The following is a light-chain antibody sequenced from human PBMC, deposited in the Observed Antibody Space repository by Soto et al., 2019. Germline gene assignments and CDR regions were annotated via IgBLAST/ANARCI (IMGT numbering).Light chain of an antibody. CDR3: MQTLQTPFT. J-gene: IGKJ3*01. CDR2: LGS. Sequence: DIVMTQSPLSLPVTPGEPASLSCRYSQSLLHSNGYKYLDWYVQKAGQSPQLLIYLGSHRASGVPDRLSGSGSGTDFTLKISKLEADDVGVYYCMQTLQTPFTFGPGTKVDIK. V-gene: IGKV2-28*01. CDR1: QSLLHSNGYKY.